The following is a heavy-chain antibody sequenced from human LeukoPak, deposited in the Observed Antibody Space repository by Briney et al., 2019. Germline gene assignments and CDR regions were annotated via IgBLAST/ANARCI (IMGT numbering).Heavy chain of an antibody. V-gene: IGHV4-39*01. J-gene: IGHJ3*02. CDR1: GGSISSSSYY. Sequence: PSETLSLTCTVSGGSISSSSYYWGWIRQPPGKGLEWIGSIYYSGSTYYNPSLKSRVTISVDTYKNQCSLKLSSVTAADAAVYYCARQTDYYDSSGYYIDAFDIWGQGTMVTVSS. CDR2: IYYSGST. CDR3: ARQTDYYDSSGYYIDAFDI. D-gene: IGHD3-22*01.